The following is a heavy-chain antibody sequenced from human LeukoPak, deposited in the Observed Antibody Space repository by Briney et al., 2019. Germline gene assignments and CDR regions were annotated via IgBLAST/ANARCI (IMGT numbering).Heavy chain of an antibody. D-gene: IGHD5-24*01. Sequence: PGGSLRLSCAASGFTFSSYAMSWVRQAPGKGLEWVSAISGSGGSTYYADSVKGRFTISRDNSKNTLYLQMNSLRAEDTAIYYCARRSRRDAYNWWIPGVTAFDIWGQGTMVTVSS. J-gene: IGHJ3*02. V-gene: IGHV3-23*01. CDR3: ARRSRRDAYNWWIPGVTAFDI. CDR2: ISGSGGST. CDR1: GFTFSSYA.